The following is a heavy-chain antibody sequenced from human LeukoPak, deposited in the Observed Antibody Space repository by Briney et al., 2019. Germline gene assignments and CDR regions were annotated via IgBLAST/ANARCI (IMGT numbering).Heavy chain of an antibody. CDR3: ARDPYSGYGRFDY. Sequence: SETLSLTCTVSGYSISSGYYWGWIRQPPGKGLEWIGSIYHSGSTYYNPSLKSRVTISVDTSKNHFSLKLNSVTAADTAVYYCARDPYSGYGRFDYWGQGTLVTVSS. D-gene: IGHD5-12*01. CDR1: GYSISSGYY. V-gene: IGHV4-38-2*02. CDR2: IYHSGST. J-gene: IGHJ4*02.